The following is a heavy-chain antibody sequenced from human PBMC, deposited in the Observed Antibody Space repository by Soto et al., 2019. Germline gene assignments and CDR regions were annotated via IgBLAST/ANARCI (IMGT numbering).Heavy chain of an antibody. Sequence: VSVKVSCKASGYTFTSYGISWVRQAPGQGLEWMGWIGAYNGNTNYAQKLQGRVTMTTDTSTSTAYMELRSLRSDDTAVYYCASLDSSGWYQYDYWGQGTLVTVSS. D-gene: IGHD6-19*01. CDR3: ASLDSSGWYQYDY. CDR2: IGAYNGNT. J-gene: IGHJ4*02. V-gene: IGHV1-18*01. CDR1: GYTFTSYG.